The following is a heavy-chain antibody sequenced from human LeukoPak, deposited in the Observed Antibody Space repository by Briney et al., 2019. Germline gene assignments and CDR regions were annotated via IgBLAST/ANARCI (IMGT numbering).Heavy chain of an antibody. Sequence: GGSLRLSCAASGIIFSNYWMHSVRQAPGKGLVLVSRINRDGSSTSYADSVKGRFTISRDNAKNTLYLQMNSLRAEDTAVYYCARGGGYSYGSFDYWGQGTLVTVSS. J-gene: IGHJ4*02. CDR2: INRDGSST. CDR1: GIIFSNYW. D-gene: IGHD5-18*01. CDR3: ARGGGYSYGSFDY. V-gene: IGHV3-74*01.